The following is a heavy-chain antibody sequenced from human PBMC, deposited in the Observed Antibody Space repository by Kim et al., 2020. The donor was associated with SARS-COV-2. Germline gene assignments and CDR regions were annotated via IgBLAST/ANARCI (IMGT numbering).Heavy chain of an antibody. CDR3: AKTLRDYYDSSGPDAFDI. J-gene: IGHJ3*02. V-gene: IGHV3-23*01. Sequence: GGSLRLSCAASGFTFSSYAMSWVRQAPGKGLEWVSAISGSGGSTYYADSVKGRFTISRDNSKNTLYLQMNSLRAEDTAVYYCAKTLRDYYDSSGPDAFDIWGQGTMVTVSS. D-gene: IGHD3-22*01. CDR2: ISGSGGST. CDR1: GFTFSSYA.